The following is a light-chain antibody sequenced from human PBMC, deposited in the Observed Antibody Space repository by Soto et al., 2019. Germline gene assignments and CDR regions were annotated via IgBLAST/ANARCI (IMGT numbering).Light chain of an antibody. CDR2: EVS. CDR3: SSYTSNSTLA. Sequence: QSALTQPASVSGSPGQSITISCTGTSSDVGGYNYVSWYQQHPGKAPKLMIYEVSNRPSGVSNRFSGSKSGNTASLTISGLQAEDEADYYCSSYTSNSTLAFGTGTKVTVL. V-gene: IGLV2-14*01. CDR1: SSDVGGYNY. J-gene: IGLJ1*01.